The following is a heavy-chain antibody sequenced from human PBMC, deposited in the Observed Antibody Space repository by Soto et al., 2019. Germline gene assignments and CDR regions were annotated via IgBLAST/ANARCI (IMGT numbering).Heavy chain of an antibody. V-gene: IGHV3-7*03. J-gene: IGHJ3*02. D-gene: IGHD1-26*01. CDR3: ASRGIVGATGI. Sequence: PGGSLRLSCAASGFTFSSYWMSWVRQAPGKGLEWVANIKQDGSEKYYVDSVKGRLTISRDNAKNSLYLQMNSLRSEDTAVYYCASRGIVGATGIWGQGTMVTVSS. CDR1: GFTFSSYW. CDR2: IKQDGSEK.